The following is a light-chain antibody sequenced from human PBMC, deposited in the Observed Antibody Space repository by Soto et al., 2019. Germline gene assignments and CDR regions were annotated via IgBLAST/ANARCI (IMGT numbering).Light chain of an antibody. CDR3: LQYDKWPPWT. J-gene: IGKJ1*01. CDR1: QSVGGS. CDR2: GAS. V-gene: IGKV3-15*01. Sequence: EVVMTQSPATLPVSPGERATLSCRASQSVGGSLAWYRQKPGQAPSLLVYGASTRATGIPARFSGSGSGTEFTLTISSLQSDDFAVYYCLQYDKWPPWTFGQGTKVDIK.